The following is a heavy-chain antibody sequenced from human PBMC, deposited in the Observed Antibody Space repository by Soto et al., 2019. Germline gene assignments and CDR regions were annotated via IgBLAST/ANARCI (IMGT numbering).Heavy chain of an antibody. CDR2: IYVTGAV. J-gene: IGHJ5*02. CDR3: ARLRIATNNYKWFDP. Sequence: SETLSLTCSVFGAALNSGNYYWSWIRQVPGKGLEWIGHIYVTGAVDYNPSLRDRITISQDTSERQFSLNLRLVTAADTAVYYCARLRIATNNYKWFDPWGQGTLVTVSS. CDR1: GAALNSGNYY. V-gene: IGHV4-31*03. D-gene: IGHD2-21*01.